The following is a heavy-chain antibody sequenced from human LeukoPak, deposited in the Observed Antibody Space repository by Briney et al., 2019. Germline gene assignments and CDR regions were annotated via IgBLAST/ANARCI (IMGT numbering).Heavy chain of an antibody. CDR2: IKQDGSEK. CDR1: GFTFSSYW. J-gene: IGHJ6*02. CDR3: ATYLWSGYFTPYGMDV. Sequence: PGGSLRLSCAASGFTFSSYWMSWVRQAPGKGLEWVANIKQDGSEKYYVDSVKGRFTISRDNAKNSLYLQMNSLRAEDTAVYYCATYLWSGYFTPYGMDVWGQGTMVTVSS. V-gene: IGHV3-7*01. D-gene: IGHD3-3*01.